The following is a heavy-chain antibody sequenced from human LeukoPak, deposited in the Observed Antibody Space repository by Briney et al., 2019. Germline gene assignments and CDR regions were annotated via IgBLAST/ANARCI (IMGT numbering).Heavy chain of an antibody. D-gene: IGHD3-16*02. CDR3: ARVPRAASRLGELSSIQGEFDY. V-gene: IGHV4-38-2*02. CDR1: GYSIRSGYY. J-gene: IGHJ4*02. Sequence: SETLSLTCSVSGYSIRSGYYWGWIRQPPGKGLEWIGSFYHSGSTYYNPSLKSRVTISVDTSKNQFSLKLSSVAAADTAVYYCARVPRAASRLGELSSIQGEFDYWGQGTLVAVSS. CDR2: FYHSGST.